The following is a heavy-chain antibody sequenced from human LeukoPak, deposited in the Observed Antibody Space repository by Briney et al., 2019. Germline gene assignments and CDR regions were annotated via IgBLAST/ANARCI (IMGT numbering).Heavy chain of an antibody. CDR2: ISGSGDTT. D-gene: IGHD3-22*01. CDR1: GFTFGDYV. V-gene: IGHV3-23*01. Sequence: GGSLRLSCASSGFTFGDYVMSWVRQAPGKGLDWVSSISGSGDTTYSADSVKGRFTISRDNSRNTLYLQMNSLRAEDTAVYYCAKESKHYSATNAYYSAPLGFWGQGTLVTVSS. CDR3: AKESKHYSATNAYYSAPLGF. J-gene: IGHJ4*02.